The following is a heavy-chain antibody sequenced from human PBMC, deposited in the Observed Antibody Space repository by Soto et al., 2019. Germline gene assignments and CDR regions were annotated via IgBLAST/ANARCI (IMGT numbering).Heavy chain of an antibody. CDR1: GYVLISHY. V-gene: IGHV1-46*01. CDR3: ARDETYCGGDCHAFDI. CDR2: INPDGGGT. J-gene: IGHJ3*02. D-gene: IGHD2-21*02. Sequence: QVQLVQSGAEVKKPGASVTVSCKPSGYVLISHYIHWVRQAPGQGLEWMGVINPDGGGTIAAQNFQGRLTMNTDTSTDTVYMELTSLRSEDTALYYCARDETYCGGDCHAFDIWGQGTMVTVSS.